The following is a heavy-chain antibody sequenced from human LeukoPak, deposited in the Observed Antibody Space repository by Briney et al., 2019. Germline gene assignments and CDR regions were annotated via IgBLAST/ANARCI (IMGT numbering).Heavy chain of an antibody. V-gene: IGHV3-23*01. Sequence: GGSLRLPCAASGFTFSSYAMGWVRQAPGKGLEWVSAISGSGGSTYYADSVKGRFTISRDNSKNTLYLQMNSLRAEDTAVYYCAKDRDTMVRGVSMGFDYWGQGTLVTVSS. CDR3: AKDRDTMVRGVSMGFDY. CDR1: GFTFSSYA. CDR2: ISGSGGST. J-gene: IGHJ4*02. D-gene: IGHD3-10*01.